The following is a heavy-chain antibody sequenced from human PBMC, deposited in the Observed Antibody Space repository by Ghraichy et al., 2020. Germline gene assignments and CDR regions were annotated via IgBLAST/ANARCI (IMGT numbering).Heavy chain of an antibody. V-gene: IGHV3-7*01. CDR1: GFTFTTYY. CDR2: IKQDGTEK. CDR3: ARAPYYDSSGDY. Sequence: GGSLRLSCAASGFTFTTYYMNWVRQAPGKGLEWVANIKQDGTEKYYVDSVKGRCTIARDNTKNSVYLQMNSLRAEDTALYFCARAPYYDSSGDYWGRGTLVTVSS. D-gene: IGHD3-22*01. J-gene: IGHJ4*02.